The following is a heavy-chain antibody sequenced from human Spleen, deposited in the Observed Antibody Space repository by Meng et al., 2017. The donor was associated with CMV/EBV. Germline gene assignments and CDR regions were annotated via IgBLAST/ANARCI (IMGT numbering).Heavy chain of an antibody. D-gene: IGHD3-16*01. Sequence: GESLKISCAASGFIVSANVMSWVRQAPGKALEWVSLTHSGGRTYYGDSVKGRFTISRDDSKNTLYLHMNSLRADDTAVYYCASLWGYGMDVWGHWTTVTVSS. V-gene: IGHV3-66*02. J-gene: IGHJ6*02. CDR2: THSGGRT. CDR3: ASLWGYGMDV. CDR1: GFIVSANV.